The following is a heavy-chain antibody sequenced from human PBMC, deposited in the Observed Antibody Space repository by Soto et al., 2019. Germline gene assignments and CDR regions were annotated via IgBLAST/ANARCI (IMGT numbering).Heavy chain of an antibody. Sequence: GGSLRLSCAASGFTFSTYPMSWVRRAPGKGLEWVSGISGSGISTYYTDSVKRRFTISRDNSKNTVFLQMNSLRDEDTAVYYCVKPPVITASYYYYDMDVWGQGTTVTVSS. D-gene: IGHD4-4*01. J-gene: IGHJ6*02. V-gene: IGHV3-23*01. CDR2: ISGSGIST. CDR1: GFTFSTYP. CDR3: VKPPVITASYYYYDMDV.